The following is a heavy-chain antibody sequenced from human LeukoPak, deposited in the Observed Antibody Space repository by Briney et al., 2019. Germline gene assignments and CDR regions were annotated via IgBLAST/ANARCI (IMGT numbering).Heavy chain of an antibody. CDR2: LPYDGSYN. J-gene: IGHJ5*01. CDR1: GVSLSSYS. CDR3: AAAGLGVAHWFDS. Sequence: PGGSLRLSCLVSGVSLSSYSMHWVRQAPGKGLEWVAWLPYDGSYNLTAASLKGRFAISKDISKNTLYLDMDSLTVEDTAVYYCAAAGLGVAHWFDSWGQGTLAIVSS. V-gene: IGHV3-30*02. D-gene: IGHD2-15*01.